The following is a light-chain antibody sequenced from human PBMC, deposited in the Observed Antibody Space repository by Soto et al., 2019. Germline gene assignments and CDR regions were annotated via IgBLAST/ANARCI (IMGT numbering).Light chain of an antibody. J-gene: IGKJ5*01. CDR1: QSVNNY. Sequence: EIVLTQSPATLSLSPGEGVTLSCRASQSVNNYLAWYQQKPGQAPRLLIYDTSNRATGIPARFSGSGSGTDFTLTISRLEPEDFAMYYCQQYGSSLITFGQGTRLEIK. CDR2: DTS. V-gene: IGKV3-11*01. CDR3: QQYGSSLIT.